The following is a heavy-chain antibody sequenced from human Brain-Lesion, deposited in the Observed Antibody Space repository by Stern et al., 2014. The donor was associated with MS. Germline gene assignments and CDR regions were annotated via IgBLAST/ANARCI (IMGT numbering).Heavy chain of an antibody. J-gene: IGHJ6*02. CDR1: GGSISSGGYY. Sequence: QVQLQESGPGLVKPSQTLSLSCTVSGGSISSGGYYWSWIRQPAGKGLEWIGRIFNSGSTSYTPPLKSRVTISIATSKNQFSLRLNSMTAADTAVYYCARGRVVPGFQYYATDVWGQGTTVIVSS. D-gene: IGHD2-2*01. V-gene: IGHV4-61*02. CDR2: IFNSGST. CDR3: ARGRVVPGFQYYATDV.